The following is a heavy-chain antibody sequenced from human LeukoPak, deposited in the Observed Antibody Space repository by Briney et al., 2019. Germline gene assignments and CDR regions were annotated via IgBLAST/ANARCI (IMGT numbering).Heavy chain of an antibody. V-gene: IGHV5-51*01. CDR2: TYPGDSDT. Sequence: GESLKISCKGSGYSFINYWIAWVRQMPGEGLEWMGITYPGDSDTRYSPSFQGQVAISADKSISTAYLQWSSLKASDTAMYYCARPRLSSSWPSFDYWGQGTLVTVSS. CDR1: GYSFINYW. J-gene: IGHJ4*02. CDR3: ARPRLSSSWPSFDY. D-gene: IGHD6-13*01.